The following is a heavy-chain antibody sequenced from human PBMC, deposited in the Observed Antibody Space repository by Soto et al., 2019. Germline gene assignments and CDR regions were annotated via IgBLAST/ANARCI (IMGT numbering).Heavy chain of an antibody. CDR1: GGTFSSYA. J-gene: IGHJ6*02. Sequence: QVQLVQSGAEVKKPGSSVKVSCKASGGTFSSYAISWVRQAPGQGLEWMGGIIPISGTADSAQKFQGRVKITADESTSTAYMELSSLRSEDTAVYYGARSQGSSTSLEIYYYYYYGMDVWGQGTTVTVSS. D-gene: IGHD2-2*01. CDR2: IIPISGTA. V-gene: IGHV1-69*01. CDR3: ARSQGSSTSLEIYYYYYYGMDV.